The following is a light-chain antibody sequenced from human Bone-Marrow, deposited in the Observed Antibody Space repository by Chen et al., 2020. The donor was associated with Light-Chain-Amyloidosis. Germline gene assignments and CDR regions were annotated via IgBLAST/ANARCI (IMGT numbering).Light chain of an antibody. CDR3: QSYQGSSQGV. V-gene: IGLV6-57*01. CDR1: RGSMATNY. Sequence: NFMLTPPHSGSESPRKTVTIPCTRSRGSMATNYVQWYQQRPGSSPTTVIYEDHQSPSGVPDRFSGSIDRSSNSASLTISGLKTEDEADYYCQSYQGSSQGVFGGGTKLTVL. CDR2: EDH. J-gene: IGLJ3*02.